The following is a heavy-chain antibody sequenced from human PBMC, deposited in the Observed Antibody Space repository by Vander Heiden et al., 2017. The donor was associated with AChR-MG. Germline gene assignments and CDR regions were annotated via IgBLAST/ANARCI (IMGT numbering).Heavy chain of an antibody. CDR1: GCSISSSNYY. Sequence: QLQLQESGPGLVKPSETLSLTCTVSGCSISSSNYYWGWIRQPPGKGLEWIGSIYYSGITYYKPSLKSRVTISVDTSKNQFSLKLTSVTAADTAVYYCARRSKYCGGDCYLFDYWGQGTLVTVSS. CDR2: IYYSGIT. CDR3: ARRSKYCGGDCYLFDY. D-gene: IGHD2-21*02. J-gene: IGHJ4*02. V-gene: IGHV4-39*01.